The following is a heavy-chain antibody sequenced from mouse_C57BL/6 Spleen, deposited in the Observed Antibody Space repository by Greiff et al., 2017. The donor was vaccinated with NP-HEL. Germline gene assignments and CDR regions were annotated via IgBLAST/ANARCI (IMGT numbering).Heavy chain of an antibody. J-gene: IGHJ3*01. Sequence: DVQLVESGGGLVKPGGSLKLSCAASGFTFSDYGMHWVRQAPEKGLEWVAYISSGSSTIYYADTVKGRFTISRDNAKNTLFLQMTSLRSEDTAMYYCARDYSNYLSWFAYWGQGTLVTVSA. CDR2: ISSGSSTI. CDR1: GFTFSDYG. D-gene: IGHD2-5*01. CDR3: ARDYSNYLSWFAY. V-gene: IGHV5-17*01.